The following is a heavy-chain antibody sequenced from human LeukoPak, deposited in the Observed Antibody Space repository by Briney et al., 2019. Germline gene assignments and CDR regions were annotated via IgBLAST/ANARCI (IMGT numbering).Heavy chain of an antibody. CDR2: ISYDGSNA. D-gene: IGHD3-10*01. CDR1: GFTFSNYD. V-gene: IGHV3-30*03. Sequence: PGGSLRLSCAASGFTFSNYDIHWVRQAPGKGLEWVTSISYDGSNALYADSVKGRFTISRDNSKNTLYLQMNSLRAEDTAMYYCVRDGGRLNFGNGASFDYWGQGTLVTVSS. CDR3: VRDGGRLNFGNGASFDY. J-gene: IGHJ4*02.